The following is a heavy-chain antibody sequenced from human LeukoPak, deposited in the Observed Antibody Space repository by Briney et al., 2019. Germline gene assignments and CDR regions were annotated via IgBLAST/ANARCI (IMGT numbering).Heavy chain of an antibody. Sequence: GGSLRLSCAASGCTFSSYARSWVRQAPGKGLEWVLAISGRGGSTYYADSVKGRFTISRDNSKNTLYLQMNSLRAEDTAVYYCAKDRPNYHESNGHYYRLNGDSWGQGTLVTVSS. CDR1: GCTFSSYA. CDR3: AKDRPNYHESNGHYYRLNGDS. D-gene: IGHD3-22*01. V-gene: IGHV3-23*01. CDR2: ISGRGGST. J-gene: IGHJ5*01.